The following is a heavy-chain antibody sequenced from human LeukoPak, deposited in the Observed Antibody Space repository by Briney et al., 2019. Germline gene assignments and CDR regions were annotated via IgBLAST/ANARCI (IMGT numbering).Heavy chain of an antibody. J-gene: IGHJ4*02. CDR1: GYTFTGYF. CDR2: INPSGGST. D-gene: IGHD3-10*01. CDR3: ARAGIFDY. V-gene: IGHV1-46*01. Sequence: GASVKVSCKASGYTFTGYFMHWMRQAPGQGLEWMGIINPSGGSTSYAQKFQGRVTMTRDTSTSTVYMELSSLRSEDTAAYYCARAGIFDYWGQGTLVTVSS.